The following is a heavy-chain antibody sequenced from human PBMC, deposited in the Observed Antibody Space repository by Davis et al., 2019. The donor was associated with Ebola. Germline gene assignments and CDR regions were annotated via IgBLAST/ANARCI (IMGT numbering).Heavy chain of an antibody. CDR3: ARLGELWFGELLVRYYYGMDV. Sequence: HTGGSLRLSCAASGFTFSSYWMHWVRQAPGKGLVWVSRIKSDGSSTYYADSVKGRFTISRDNAKNTLYLQMNSLRAEDTAVYYCARLGELWFGELLVRYYYGMDVWGQGTTVTVSS. CDR1: GFTFSSYW. CDR2: IKSDGSST. V-gene: IGHV3-74*01. D-gene: IGHD3-10*01. J-gene: IGHJ6*02.